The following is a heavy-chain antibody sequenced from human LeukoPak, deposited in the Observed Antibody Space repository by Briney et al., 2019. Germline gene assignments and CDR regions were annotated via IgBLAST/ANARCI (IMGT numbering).Heavy chain of an antibody. V-gene: IGHV3-48*04. D-gene: IGHD2-21*02. CDR2: VSSSSSTI. Sequence: GGSLRLSCAASGFTFSSYSMNWVRQAPGKGLERVTYVSSSSSTIYYADSVKGRFTISRDNAKNSLYLQMNSLRAEDTAVYYCARDTPPFCGGDCHLDYWGQGTLVTVSS. J-gene: IGHJ4*02. CDR3: ARDTPPFCGGDCHLDY. CDR1: GFTFSSYS.